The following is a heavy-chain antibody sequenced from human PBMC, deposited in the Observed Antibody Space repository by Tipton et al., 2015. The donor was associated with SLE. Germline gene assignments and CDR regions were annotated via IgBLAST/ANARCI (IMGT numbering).Heavy chain of an antibody. D-gene: IGHD2-2*01. Sequence: TLSLTCAVYGGSLNGHYWSWIRQPPRRGLEWIGNIYHSESTYYNPSLRSRVTISLDRSKNQFSLRLSSVTAADTAVYYCARDGCSSFSCYGYYYMDVWGKGTTVTVSS. CDR2: IYHSEST. CDR1: GGSLNGHY. J-gene: IGHJ6*03. V-gene: IGHV4-34*01. CDR3: ARDGCSSFSCYGYYYMDV.